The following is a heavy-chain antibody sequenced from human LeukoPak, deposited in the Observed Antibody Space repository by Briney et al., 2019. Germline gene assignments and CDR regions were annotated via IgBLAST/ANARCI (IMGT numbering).Heavy chain of an antibody. D-gene: IGHD5-18*01. J-gene: IGHJ4*02. CDR1: GGTFSSYA. Sequence: SVKVSCKASGGTFSSYAISWVRQAPGQGLEWMGGIIPIFGTANYAQKFQGRVTITADESTSTAYMELSSLRSEDTAVYYCAREGRGYSYVTGVFDYWGQGTLVTVSS. CDR3: AREGRGYSYVTGVFDY. V-gene: IGHV1-69*13. CDR2: IIPIFGTA.